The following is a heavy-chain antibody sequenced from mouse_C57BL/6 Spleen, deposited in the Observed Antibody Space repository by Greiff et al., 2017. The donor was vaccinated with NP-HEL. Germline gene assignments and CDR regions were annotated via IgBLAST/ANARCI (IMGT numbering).Heavy chain of an antibody. CDR2: IWTGGGT. Sequence: VKLMASGPGLVAPSQSLSITCTVSGFSLTSYAISWVRQPPGKGLEWLGVIWTGGGTNYNSALKSRLSISKDNSKSQVFLKMNSLQTDDTARYYCARYGYYGGYAMDYGGQGTSVTVSS. J-gene: IGHJ4*01. V-gene: IGHV2-9-1*01. CDR3: ARYGYYGGYAMDY. CDR1: GFSLTSYA. D-gene: IGHD2-3*01.